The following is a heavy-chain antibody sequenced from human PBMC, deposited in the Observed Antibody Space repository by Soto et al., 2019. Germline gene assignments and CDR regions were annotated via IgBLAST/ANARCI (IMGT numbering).Heavy chain of an antibody. J-gene: IGHJ4*02. CDR3: AKGSASPPFAY. CDR2: ISGSDDST. V-gene: IGHV3-23*01. D-gene: IGHD1-26*01. Sequence: EVQLLESGGGLVQPGESLRLSCAASGFTFSSYAMSWVRQAPGKGLEWVSVISGSDDSTYYADSVKGRFTISRDNSKNTLYLKMNSLRAEDRAVYYCAKGSASPPFAYWGKGPRVPVSS. CDR1: GFTFSSYA.